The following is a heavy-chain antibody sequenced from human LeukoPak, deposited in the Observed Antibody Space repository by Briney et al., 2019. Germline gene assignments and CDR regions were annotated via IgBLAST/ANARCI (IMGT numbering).Heavy chain of an antibody. CDR1: GFTFSSYS. V-gene: IGHV3-48*02. J-gene: IGHJ6*02. Sequence: AGGSLRLSCATSGFTFSSYSMNWVRQAPGKGLEWVSYISSSSSTIYYADSVKGRFTISRDDAKNSLYLQMNSLRDEDTAVYYCARDITMVRGIIGYYYGMDVWGQGTTVTVSS. D-gene: IGHD3-10*01. CDR3: ARDITMVRGIIGYYYGMDV. CDR2: ISSSSSTI.